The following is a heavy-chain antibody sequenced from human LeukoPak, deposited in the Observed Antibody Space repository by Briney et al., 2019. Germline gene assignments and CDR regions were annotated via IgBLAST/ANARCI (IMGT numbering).Heavy chain of an antibody. J-gene: IGHJ5*02. CDR2: INAGNGNT. V-gene: IGHV1-3*01. CDR1: GYTFTSYA. D-gene: IGHD3-10*01. CDR3: ARDWTSSHMVRGSPWWFDP. Sequence: ASVKVSCKASGYTFTSYAMHWVRQAPGQRLEWMGWINAGNGNTKYSQKFQGRVTITRDTSASAAYMELSSLRSEDTAVYYCARDWTSSHMVRGSPWWFDPWAREPWSPSPQ.